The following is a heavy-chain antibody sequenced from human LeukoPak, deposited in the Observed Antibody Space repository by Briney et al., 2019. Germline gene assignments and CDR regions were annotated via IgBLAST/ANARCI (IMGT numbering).Heavy chain of an antibody. CDR2: IYYSGST. Sequence: PSETLSLTCTVSGGSISSSSYYWGWIRQPPGKGLEWIGSIYYSGSTYYNPSLKSRVTISVDTSKNQFSLKLSSVTAADTAVYYCARRKRASVAGPYYYYYMDVWGKGTTVTISS. CDR3: ARRKRASVAGPYYYYYMDV. V-gene: IGHV4-39*01. J-gene: IGHJ6*03. D-gene: IGHD6-19*01. CDR1: GGSISSSSYY.